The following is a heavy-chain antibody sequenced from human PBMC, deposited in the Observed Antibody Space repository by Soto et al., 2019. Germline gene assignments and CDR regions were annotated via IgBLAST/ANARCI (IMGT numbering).Heavy chain of an antibody. V-gene: IGHV1-8*01. CDR1: GYIFTSYD. CDR2: MNPNSGNT. Sequence: GASVKVSCKASGYIFTSYDVNWVRQAPGQGLEWMGWMNPNSGNTGYVQKFQGRVTMTRDTSISTAYMELSSLRSEDTAVYYCTRNPSYDTSGPLHYYYGMDIWGQGTTVTVS. D-gene: IGHD3-22*01. CDR3: TRNPSYDTSGPLHYYYGMDI. J-gene: IGHJ6*02.